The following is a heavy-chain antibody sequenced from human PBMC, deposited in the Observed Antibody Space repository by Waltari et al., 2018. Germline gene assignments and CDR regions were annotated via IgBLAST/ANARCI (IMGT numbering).Heavy chain of an antibody. J-gene: IGHJ4*02. Sequence: EEQLVESGGGLVPPGGSLRLSCAASGFTLSTYWMSWVRQAPGKGLEGVANIKQDGRYKKYVDSVKGRFTISRDNAVNSLYLEMNSLRPEDTAVYYCVRPELLGEIYTLWGQGTLVTVSS. CDR2: IKQDGRYK. CDR1: GFTLSTYW. V-gene: IGHV3-7*01. CDR3: VRPELLGEIYTL. D-gene: IGHD3-10*01.